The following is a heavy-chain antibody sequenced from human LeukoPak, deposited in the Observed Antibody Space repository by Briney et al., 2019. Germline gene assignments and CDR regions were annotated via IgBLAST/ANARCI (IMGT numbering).Heavy chain of an antibody. V-gene: IGHV4-34*01. CDR2: IYYSGST. Sequence: KTAETLSLTCAVYGGSFSGYYWGWIRQPPGKGLEWIGSIYYSGSTWSSLKSRVTISIDTSKNKFSLKLSSVTAADTAVYYCARAGYSYGYVDYWGQGTLVTVSS. CDR3: ARAGYSYGYVDY. J-gene: IGHJ4*02. D-gene: IGHD5-18*01. CDR1: GGSFSGYY.